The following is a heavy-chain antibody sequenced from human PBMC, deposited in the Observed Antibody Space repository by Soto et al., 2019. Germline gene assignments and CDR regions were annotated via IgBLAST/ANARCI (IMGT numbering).Heavy chain of an antibody. CDR3: ARYHSSGWHYFDY. V-gene: IGHV4-59*01. D-gene: IGHD6-19*01. CDR2: IYYSGST. J-gene: IGHJ4*02. CDR1: GGSISSYY. Sequence: LSLTCTVSGGSISSYYWSWIRQPPGKGLEWIGYIYYSGSTNYNPSLKSRVTISVDTSKNQFSLKLSSVTAADTAVYYCARYHSSGWHYFDYWGQGTLVTVSS.